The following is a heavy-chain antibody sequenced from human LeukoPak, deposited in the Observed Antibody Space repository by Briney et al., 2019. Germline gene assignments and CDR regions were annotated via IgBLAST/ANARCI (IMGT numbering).Heavy chain of an antibody. J-gene: IGHJ4*02. Sequence: SETLSLTCTVSGGSISSSSYYWGWIRQPPGKGLEWIGSIYYSGSTYYNPSLKSRVTISVDTSKNQFSLKLSSVTAADTAVYYCARRHSSSWYGDDCWGQGTLVTVSS. CDR1: GGSISSSSYY. CDR2: IYYSGST. D-gene: IGHD6-13*01. V-gene: IGHV4-39*01. CDR3: ARRHSSSWYGDDC.